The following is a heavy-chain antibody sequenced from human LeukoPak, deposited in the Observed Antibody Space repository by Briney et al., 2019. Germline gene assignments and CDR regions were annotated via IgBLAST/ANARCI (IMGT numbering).Heavy chain of an antibody. D-gene: IGHD7-27*01. CDR3: ARIHKLGILAHFDY. J-gene: IGHJ4*02. V-gene: IGHV3-48*03. CDR1: GFTFSSYE. CDR2: ISSSGNTI. Sequence: GGSLRLSCAASGFTFSSYEMSWVRQAPGKGLEWVSYISSSGNTIYYADSVKGRFTISRDNAKNSPYLQMNSLRAEDTAIYYCARIHKLGILAHFDYWGQGTLVTVSS.